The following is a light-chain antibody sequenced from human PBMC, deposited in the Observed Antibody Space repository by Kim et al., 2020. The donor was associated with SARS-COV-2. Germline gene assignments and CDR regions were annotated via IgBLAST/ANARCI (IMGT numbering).Light chain of an antibody. V-gene: IGLV2-14*01. CDR1: SSDVGGYNY. CDR2: DVS. Sequence: QSALTQPASVSVSPGQSITISCTGTSSDVGGYNYVSWYQQHPGKAPKLMIYDVSKRPSGVSNRFSGSKSGNTASLTISGLQAEDEADYYCSSYTSSSTLVFGGGTQLTVL. CDR3: SSYTSSSTLV. J-gene: IGLJ2*01.